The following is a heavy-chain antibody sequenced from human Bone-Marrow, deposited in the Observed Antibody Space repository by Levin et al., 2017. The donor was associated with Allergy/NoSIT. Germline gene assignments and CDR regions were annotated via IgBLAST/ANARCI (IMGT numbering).Heavy chain of an antibody. CDR1: GGTFSSQA. Sequence: ASVKVSCKASGGTFSSQAISWVRQAPGQGLEWMGAIIPIFGTANYAQKFQGRVTVTTDESTSTVYMELSSLRSEDAAVYYCARDWGLRGDGMDVGGQGTTVTVSS. J-gene: IGHJ6*02. CDR3: ARDWGLRGDGMDV. V-gene: IGHV1-69*05. CDR2: IIPIFGTA. D-gene: IGHD3-16*01.